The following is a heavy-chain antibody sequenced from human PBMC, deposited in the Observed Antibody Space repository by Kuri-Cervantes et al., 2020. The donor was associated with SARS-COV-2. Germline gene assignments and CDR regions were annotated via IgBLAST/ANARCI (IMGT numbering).Heavy chain of an antibody. D-gene: IGHD4-17*01. CDR3: ARAYGDYEVTDY. Sequence: SETLSLTCTVSGGSISSGDYYWSWIRQPPGKGLEWIGYIYYSGSTYCNPSLKSRVTISVDTSKNQFSLKLSSVTAADTAVYYCARAYGDYEVTDYWGQGTLVTVSS. V-gene: IGHV4-30-4*08. CDR1: GGSISSGDYY. CDR2: IYYSGST. J-gene: IGHJ4*02.